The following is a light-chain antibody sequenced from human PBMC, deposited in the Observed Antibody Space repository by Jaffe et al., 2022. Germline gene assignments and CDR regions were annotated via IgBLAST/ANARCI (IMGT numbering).Light chain of an antibody. CDR3: QQSSSLPYT. V-gene: IGKV6-21*01. Sequence: EIVLTQSPDFQSMTPKEKVTITCRASQSIGSSLHWYQQKPGQSPRLLIKYASQSFSGVPSRFSGSGSGTDFTLTINSLEAEDAATYYCQQSSSLPYTFGQGTKLEIK. CDR1: QSIGSS. J-gene: IGKJ2*01. CDR2: YAS.